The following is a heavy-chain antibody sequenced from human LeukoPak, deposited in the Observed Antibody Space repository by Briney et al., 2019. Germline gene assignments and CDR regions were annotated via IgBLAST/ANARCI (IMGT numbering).Heavy chain of an antibody. CDR3: ARDGGRYSGYEWFDY. CDR2: IKQDGSEK. CDR1: GFTFSSYW. Sequence: GGSLRLSCAASGFTFSSYWMSWVRQAPGKGLEWVANIKQDGSEKYYVDSVKGRFIISRDNSKNSLYLQMNSLRAEDTAVYYCARDGGRYSGYEWFDYWGQGTLVTVSS. V-gene: IGHV3-7*01. J-gene: IGHJ4*02. D-gene: IGHD5-12*01.